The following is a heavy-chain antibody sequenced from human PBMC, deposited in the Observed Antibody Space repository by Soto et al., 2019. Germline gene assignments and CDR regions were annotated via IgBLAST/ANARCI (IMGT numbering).Heavy chain of an antibody. D-gene: IGHD2-8*01. Sequence: QGQLVQSGAEVKKPGASVKVSCKASGYTFTRYGISWVRQAPGQGLEWMGWISGYNGDTKYAQKFQGRGTMTVDTSTTTAYMALRSLTSDDRAVYYCAKNGQPPYYYNGMDVWGQGTTVTVSS. CDR1: GYTFTRYG. J-gene: IGHJ6*02. CDR2: ISGYNGDT. V-gene: IGHV1-18*01. CDR3: AKNGQPPYYYNGMDV.